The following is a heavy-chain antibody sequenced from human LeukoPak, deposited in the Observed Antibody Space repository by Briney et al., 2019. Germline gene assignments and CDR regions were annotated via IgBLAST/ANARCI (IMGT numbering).Heavy chain of an antibody. J-gene: IGHJ3*02. V-gene: IGHV4-39*07. CDR3: ARDPTVVTPEAVDI. Sequence: SETLSLTCTVSGGSISSDNYYWGWIRQSPGKGLEWIGSISYSGSTYYNPSLKSRVTISVDTSKNQFSLKLRSVTAADTAVYYCARDPTVVTPEAVDIWGQGTKVTVSS. CDR2: ISYSGST. CDR1: GGSISSDNYY. D-gene: IGHD4-23*01.